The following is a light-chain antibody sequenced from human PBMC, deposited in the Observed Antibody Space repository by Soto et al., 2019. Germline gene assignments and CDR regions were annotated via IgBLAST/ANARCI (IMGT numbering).Light chain of an antibody. CDR1: QSISTY. J-gene: IGKJ1*01. CDR3: QQYGSSPRT. V-gene: IGKV1-39*01. Sequence: DIQMTQSPSSLSASVGDRVTITCRASQSISTYLNWYQQTPGKAPKLLIYAASSLQSGVPSRFSGSGSGTDFTLTISSLHPEDFAVYYCQQYGSSPRTFGQGTKVDIK. CDR2: AAS.